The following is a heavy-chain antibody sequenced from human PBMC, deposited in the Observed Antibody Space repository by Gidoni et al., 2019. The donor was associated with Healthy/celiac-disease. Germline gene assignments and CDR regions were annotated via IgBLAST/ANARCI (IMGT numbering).Heavy chain of an antibody. CDR1: GGTISSYT. D-gene: IGHD3-10*01. CDR3: ARSDYGSGI. J-gene: IGHJ4*02. CDR2: IIPILGIA. Sequence: QVQLVQSGAEVKKPGSSVKVSCKASGGTISSYTISWVRQTPGQGFEWMGRIIPILGIANYAQKFQGRVTITADKSTSTAYMELSSLRSEDTAVYYCARSDYGSGIWGQGTLVTVSS. V-gene: IGHV1-69*02.